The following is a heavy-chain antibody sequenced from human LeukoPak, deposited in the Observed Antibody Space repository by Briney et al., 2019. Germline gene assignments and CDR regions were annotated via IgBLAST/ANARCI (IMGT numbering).Heavy chain of an antibody. J-gene: IGHJ4*02. D-gene: IGHD5-18*01. CDR3: ARADSYGSILDY. V-gene: IGHV3-7*04. CDR1: GFRVSSNY. CDR2: IDQYGRAK. Sequence: GGSLRLSCAACGFRVSSNYMRWVRQAQGKGLEWVASIDQYGRAKYYVDSVRGRFTFSRDNTKNSLHLQMNSLRAEDTAVYYCARADSYGSILDYWGQGTRVIDSS.